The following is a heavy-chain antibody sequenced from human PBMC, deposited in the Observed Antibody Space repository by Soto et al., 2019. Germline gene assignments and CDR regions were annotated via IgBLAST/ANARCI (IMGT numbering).Heavy chain of an antibody. D-gene: IGHD3-22*01. J-gene: IGHJ4*02. V-gene: IGHV4-30-4*01. CDR2: IYYSGST. CDR3: ARVPYYYDSSGYYIDY. Sequence: SSETLSLTCTVSGGSISSGDYYWSWIRQPPGKGLEWIGYIYYSGSTYYNPSLKSRVTISVDTSKNQFSLKLSSVTAADTAVYYCARVPYYYDSSGYYIDYWGQGTLVTVSS. CDR1: GGSISSGDYY.